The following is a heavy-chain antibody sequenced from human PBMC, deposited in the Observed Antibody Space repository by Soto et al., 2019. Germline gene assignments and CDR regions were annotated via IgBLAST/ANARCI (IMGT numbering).Heavy chain of an antibody. CDR3: VRHAQWIIRAY. J-gene: IGHJ4*02. CDR2: INYSGST. D-gene: IGHD5-12*01. CDR1: GGSISSYY. Sequence: PSETLSLTCTVSGGSISSYYWSWIRQPPGKGLEWIGYINYSGSTNYNPSLKSRVTISVDTSKNQFSLKLSSVTAADTAVYYCVRHAQWIIRAYWGQGSLVPVSS. V-gene: IGHV4-59*08.